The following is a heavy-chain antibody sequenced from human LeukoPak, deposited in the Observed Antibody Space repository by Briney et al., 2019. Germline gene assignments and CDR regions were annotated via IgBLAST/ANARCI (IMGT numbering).Heavy chain of an antibody. CDR1: GYTFTSYG. CDR3: ARADRDGYNVGYFDY. D-gene: IGHD5-24*01. V-gene: IGHV1-8*03. J-gene: IGHJ4*02. CDR2: MNPNSGNT. Sequence: GASVKVSCKASGYTFTSYGISWVRQATGQGLEWMGWMNPNSGNTGYAQKFQGRVTITRNTSISTAYMELSSLRSEDTAVYYCARADRDGYNVGYFDYWGQGTLVTVSS.